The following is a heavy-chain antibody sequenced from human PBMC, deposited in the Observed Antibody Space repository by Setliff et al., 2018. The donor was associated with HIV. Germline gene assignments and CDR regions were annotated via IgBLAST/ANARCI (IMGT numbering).Heavy chain of an antibody. CDR1: GFTFRNYK. J-gene: IGHJ6*02. CDR2: ISIGSGGAI. Sequence: PGGSLRLSCAASGFTFRNYKFNWVRQAPGRGLEWVSSISIGSGGAIDYADSVQGRFTISRDNSNNSLYLQMNSLRVEDTAVYYCARDYLYYNLYNGSPVYGMDVWGQGTTVTVSS. CDR3: ARDYLYYNLYNGSPVYGMDV. V-gene: IGHV3-48*03. D-gene: IGHD3-3*01.